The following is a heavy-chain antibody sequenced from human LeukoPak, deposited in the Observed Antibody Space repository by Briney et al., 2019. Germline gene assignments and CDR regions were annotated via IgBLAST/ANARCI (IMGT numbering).Heavy chain of an antibody. CDR2: INSDETST. V-gene: IGHV3-74*01. CDR3: ARVAYGSAWYIDY. J-gene: IGHJ4*02. Sequence: PGGSLRLSCAASGFTFSSYGLTWVRQAPGKGLVWVSRINSDETSTAYADSVKGRFTISRDNAKNTLYLQMNSLRAEDTAVYYCARVAYGSAWYIDYWGQGTLVTVSS. CDR1: GFTFSSYG. D-gene: IGHD6-25*01.